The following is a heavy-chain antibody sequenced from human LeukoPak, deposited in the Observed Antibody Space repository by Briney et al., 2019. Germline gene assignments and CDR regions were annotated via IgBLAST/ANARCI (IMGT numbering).Heavy chain of an antibody. J-gene: IGHJ4*02. V-gene: IGHV3-7*01. CDR1: GFTFSSYW. CDR3: ATGYSYGQGYYFDY. D-gene: IGHD5-18*01. Sequence: PGGSLRLSCAASGFTFSSYWMSWVRQAPGKGLEWVANIKEDGSEKHYVDSVKGRFTISRDDAKNSLYLQMNSLRAEDTAVYYCATGYSYGQGYYFDYWGQGTLVTVSS. CDR2: IKEDGSEK.